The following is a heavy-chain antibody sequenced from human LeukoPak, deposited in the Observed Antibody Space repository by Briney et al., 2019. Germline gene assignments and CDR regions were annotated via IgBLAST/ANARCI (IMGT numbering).Heavy chain of an antibody. J-gene: IGHJ4*02. CDR3: ARDGMSGRDFWSGYDDY. CDR1: GFTFSSYS. CDR2: ISRSSSYI. V-gene: IGHV3-21*01. D-gene: IGHD3-3*01. Sequence: PGGSLRLSCAASGFTFSSYSMNWVRQAPGKGLEWVSSISRSSSYIYYIDSVKGRFTISRDNAKNSLYLQMHSLRVEDTAVYYCARDGMSGRDFWSGYDDYWGQGTLVTVSS.